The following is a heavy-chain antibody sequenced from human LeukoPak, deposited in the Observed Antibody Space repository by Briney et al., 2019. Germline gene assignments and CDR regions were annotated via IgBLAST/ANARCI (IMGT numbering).Heavy chain of an antibody. CDR2: ISYDGSNK. J-gene: IGHJ4*02. Sequence: GRSLRLSCAASGFTFSSYAMHWVRQAPGKGLEWVAVISYDGSNKYYADSVKGRFTISRDNSKNTLYLQMNSLRAEDTAVYYCAREREDGHYFDYWGQGTLVTVSS. V-gene: IGHV3-30*04. D-gene: IGHD5-24*01. CDR3: AREREDGHYFDY. CDR1: GFTFSSYA.